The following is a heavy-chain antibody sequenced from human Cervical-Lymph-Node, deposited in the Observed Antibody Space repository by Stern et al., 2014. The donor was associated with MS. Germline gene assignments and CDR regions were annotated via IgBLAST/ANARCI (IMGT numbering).Heavy chain of an antibody. V-gene: IGHV1-24*01. D-gene: IGHD2-21*02. CDR1: GYTLSEIS. CDR2: IDPEHGET. J-gene: IGHJ6*02. Sequence: VQLVQSGAEVKKPGASVKVSCKVSGYTLSEISINWVRQAPGQGLEWMGGIDPEHGETRFAQKFEGKVTMAEDRSADTAYMELSSLRSEDTSVYYFATHRGRVTYYYGMDVWGQGTTVTVSS. CDR3: ATHRGRVTYYYGMDV.